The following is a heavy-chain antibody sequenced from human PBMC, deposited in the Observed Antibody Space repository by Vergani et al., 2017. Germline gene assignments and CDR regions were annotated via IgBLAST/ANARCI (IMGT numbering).Heavy chain of an antibody. CDR1: GVTFNQYG. J-gene: IGHJ5*02. Sequence: QVQLVESGGGVVQPGRSLRLSCAASGVTFNQYGMHWVRQAPGKGLEWVAVTWYDGNKKQYADSVKGRFTISRDNSKSTMYLQMNSLRDEDTGVYYCARDLRLLYNRFDPWGQGTLVTVSS. CDR2: TWYDGNKK. CDR3: ARDLRLLYNRFDP. D-gene: IGHD1-14*01. V-gene: IGHV3-33*01.